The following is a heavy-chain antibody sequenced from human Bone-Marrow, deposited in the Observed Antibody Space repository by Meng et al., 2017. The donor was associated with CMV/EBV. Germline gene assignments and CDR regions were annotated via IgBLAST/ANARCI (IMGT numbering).Heavy chain of an antibody. D-gene: IGHD5-24*01. CDR1: GGSISSSSYY. Sequence: SETLSLTCTVSGGSISSSSYYWGWIRQPPGKGLEWIGNIYYNENTYYNASLKSRVTISVDTSKNQFSLKLSSVTAADTAVYYCARVPITPSYYYGMAVWEQGPTVTCYS. J-gene: IGHJ6*01. CDR3: ARVPITPSYYYGMAV. CDR2: IYYNENT. V-gene: IGHV4-39*07.